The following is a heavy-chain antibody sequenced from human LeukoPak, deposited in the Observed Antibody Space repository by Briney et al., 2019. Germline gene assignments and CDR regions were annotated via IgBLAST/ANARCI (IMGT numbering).Heavy chain of an antibody. CDR3: ARVVHYDSSGIFDY. D-gene: IGHD3-22*01. CDR1: GGSISSGGYY. Sequence: PSETLSLTCTVSGGSISSGGYYWSWIRQHPGKGLEWIGYIYYSGSTYYNPSLKSRVTISVDMSKNQFSLKLSSVTAADTAVYYCARVVHYDSSGIFDYWGQGTLVTVSS. J-gene: IGHJ4*02. V-gene: IGHV4-31*03. CDR2: IYYSGST.